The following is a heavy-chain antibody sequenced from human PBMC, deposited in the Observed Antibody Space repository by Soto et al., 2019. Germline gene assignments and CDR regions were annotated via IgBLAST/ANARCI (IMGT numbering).Heavy chain of an antibody. CDR2: INHSGST. Sequence: LNRIRRPRGKGLEWIGEINHSGSTYYNPSLKSRVTISVDTSKNQFSLKLSSVTAADTAVYYCARDTILGVVVSSLDVWGKGTTVTVSS. V-gene: IGHV4-34*09. D-gene: IGHD3-3*01. J-gene: IGHJ6*04. CDR3: ARDTILGVVVSSLDV.